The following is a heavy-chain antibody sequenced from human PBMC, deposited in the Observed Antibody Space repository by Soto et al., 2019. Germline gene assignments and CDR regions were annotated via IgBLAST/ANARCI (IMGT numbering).Heavy chain of an antibody. D-gene: IGHD2-21*02. CDR2: ISGSGGSA. CDR3: VREDSDWDSRGSFDF. J-gene: IGHJ3*01. Sequence: EVQLLESGGGLVRPGGSLRLSCAASAFTFSNYAMNWVRQAPGKGLEWVAVISGSGGSASYADSVQGRFTISRDNYKITLYLQMNSLRAEDTAIYYCVREDSDWDSRGSFDFWGRGTMVTVS. V-gene: IGHV3-23*01. CDR1: AFTFSNYA.